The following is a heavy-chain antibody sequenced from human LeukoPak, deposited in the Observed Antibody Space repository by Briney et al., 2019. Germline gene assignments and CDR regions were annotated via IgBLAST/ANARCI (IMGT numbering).Heavy chain of an antibody. CDR2: ISWNSGSI. CDR3: AKAKSSGSRHFDY. CDR1: GFTFDDYA. Sequence: PGGSLRLSCAASGFTFDDYAMHWVRQAPGKGLEWVSGISWNSGSIGYADSVKGRFTISRDNAKNSLYLQMNSLRAEDTALYYCAKAKSSGSRHFDYWGQGTLVTVSS. V-gene: IGHV3-9*01. J-gene: IGHJ4*02.